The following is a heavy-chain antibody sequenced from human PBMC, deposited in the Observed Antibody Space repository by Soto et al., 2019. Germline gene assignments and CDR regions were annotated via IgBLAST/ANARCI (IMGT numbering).Heavy chain of an antibody. CDR1: GGSISSSSYY. CDR2: IYYSGST. Sequence: SETLSLTCTVSGGSISSSSYYWGWIRQPPGKGLEWIGSIYYSGSTYYNPSLKSRVTISVDTSKNQFSLKLSSVTAADTAVYYGARPGIAAAGTLFDYWGQGTLVTVSS. D-gene: IGHD6-13*01. J-gene: IGHJ4*02. CDR3: ARPGIAAAGTLFDY. V-gene: IGHV4-39*01.